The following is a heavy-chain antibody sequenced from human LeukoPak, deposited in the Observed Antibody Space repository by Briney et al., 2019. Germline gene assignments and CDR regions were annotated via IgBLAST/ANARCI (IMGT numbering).Heavy chain of an antibody. D-gene: IGHD2-2*01. CDR3: ASRSSSTSSMYYFDY. CDR1: GYTFTNYG. Sequence: ASVKVSCKTSGYTFTNYGVSWVRRAPGQGLEWMGWISAYNGYTNYAQKLQVRVTMTTDTSTSTAYMELRSLTSDDTAVYYCASRSSSTSSMYYFDYWGQGTLVTVSS. J-gene: IGHJ4*02. V-gene: IGHV1-18*01. CDR2: ISAYNGYT.